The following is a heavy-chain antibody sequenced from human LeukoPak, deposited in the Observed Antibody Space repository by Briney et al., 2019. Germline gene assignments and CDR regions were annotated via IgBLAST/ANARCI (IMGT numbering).Heavy chain of an antibody. CDR2: IYPGDSDT. Sequence: GESLKISCKGSGYSFTSYWIGWVRQMPGKGLEWMGIIYPGDSDTRYSPSFQGQVTISADKSISTAYLQWSSLKASDTAMYYCARHGDIVVVPAAIGWFDPWGQGTLVTVSS. D-gene: IGHD2-2*01. V-gene: IGHV5-51*01. J-gene: IGHJ5*02. CDR3: ARHGDIVVVPAAIGWFDP. CDR1: GYSFTSYW.